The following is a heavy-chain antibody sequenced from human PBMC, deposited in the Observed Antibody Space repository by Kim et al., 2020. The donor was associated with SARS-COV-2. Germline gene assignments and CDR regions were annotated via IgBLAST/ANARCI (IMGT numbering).Heavy chain of an antibody. CDR1: GFTFSSYG. V-gene: IGHV3-33*06. J-gene: IGHJ3*02. CDR2: IWYDGSNK. Sequence: GGSLRLSCAVSGFTFSSYGMHWVRQAPGKGLEWVAVIWYDGSNKYYADSVKGRFTISRDNSKNTLYLQMNSLRAEDTAVYYCAKEINAYYDLSSDAFDICGQGTMVTVSS. D-gene: IGHD3-22*01. CDR3: AKEINAYYDLSSDAFDI.